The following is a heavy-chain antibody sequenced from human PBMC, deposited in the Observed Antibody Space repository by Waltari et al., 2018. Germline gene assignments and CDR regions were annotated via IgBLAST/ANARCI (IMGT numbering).Heavy chain of an antibody. J-gene: IGHJ4*02. CDR3: AKGARGPIDF. Sequence: EMQLLESGGGLVQSGGSLRLSCTASGFTFCDYTMPWFRQSPGKSLEWLSLITDNGDNTYNADSVKGRFTISRDNSKSSLYLHMDRLEIADTAFYFCAKGARGPIDFWGRGTLVTVSS. CDR2: ITDNGDNT. CDR1: GFTFCDYT. V-gene: IGHV3-43*02.